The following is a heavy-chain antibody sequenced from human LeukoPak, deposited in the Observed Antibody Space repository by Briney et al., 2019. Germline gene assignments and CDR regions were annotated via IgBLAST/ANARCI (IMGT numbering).Heavy chain of an antibody. D-gene: IGHD3-9*01. V-gene: IGHV4-34*01. CDR3: ARGQGLRYFDWLRRYYFDY. J-gene: IGHJ4*02. Sequence: SETLSLTCAVYGGSFSGYYWCWIRQPPGKGLEWIGEINHSGSTNYNPSLKSRVTISVDTSKNQFSLKLSSVTAADTAVYYCARGQGLRYFDWLRRYYFDYWGQGTLVTVSS. CDR2: INHSGST. CDR1: GGSFSGYY.